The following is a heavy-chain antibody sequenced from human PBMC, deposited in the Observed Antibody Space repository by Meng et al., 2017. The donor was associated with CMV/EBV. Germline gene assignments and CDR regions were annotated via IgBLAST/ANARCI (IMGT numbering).Heavy chain of an antibody. CDR3: ARGTNKGWELLYYFDY. Sequence: LSLTCAASGFTFSSYEMNWVRQAPGKGLEWVSYISSSGSTIYYADSVKGRFTISRDNAKNSLYLQMNNLRAEDTAVYYCARGTNKGWELLYYFDYWGQGTLVTVSS. CDR2: ISSSGSTI. J-gene: IGHJ4*02. V-gene: IGHV3-48*03. D-gene: IGHD1-26*01. CDR1: GFTFSSYE.